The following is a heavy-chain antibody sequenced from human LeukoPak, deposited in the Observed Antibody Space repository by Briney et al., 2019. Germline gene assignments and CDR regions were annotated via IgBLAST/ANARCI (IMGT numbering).Heavy chain of an antibody. CDR3: TTDEGINGYYGSGPDY. Sequence: GGSLRLSCAASGFTFSNAWMSWVRQAPGKGLEWVGRIKSKTDGGTTDCAAPVKGRSTISRDDSKNTLYLQMNSLKTEDTAVYYCTTDEGINGYYGSGPDYWGQGTLVTVSS. J-gene: IGHJ4*02. CDR2: IKSKTDGGTT. CDR1: GFTFSNAW. V-gene: IGHV3-15*01. D-gene: IGHD3-10*01.